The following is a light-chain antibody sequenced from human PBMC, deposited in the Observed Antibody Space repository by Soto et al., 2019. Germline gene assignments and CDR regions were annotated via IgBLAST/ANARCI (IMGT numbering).Light chain of an antibody. CDR1: SSDVGGYNY. V-gene: IGLV2-8*01. Sequence: QSALTQPPSASGSPRQSGTISCTGTSSDVGGYNYVSWYQQHPGKAPKLMIYEVSKRPSGVPDRFSGSKSGNTASLTVSGLKAEDEADYYCSSYAGSNNVVFGGGTKLTVL. J-gene: IGLJ2*01. CDR2: EVS. CDR3: SSYAGSNNVV.